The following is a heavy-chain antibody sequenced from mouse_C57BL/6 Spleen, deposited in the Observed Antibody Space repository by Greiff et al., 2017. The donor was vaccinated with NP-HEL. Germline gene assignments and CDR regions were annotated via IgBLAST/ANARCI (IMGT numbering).Heavy chain of an antibody. D-gene: IGHD2-5*01. J-gene: IGHJ4*01. CDR3: ARDSNYYYAMDY. V-gene: IGHV1-64*01. CDR1: GYTFTSYW. CDR2: IHPNSGGT. Sequence: VQLQQSGAELVKPGASVKLSCKASGYTFTSYWMHWVKQRPGQGLEWIGMIHPNSGGTNYNEKFKGKATLTVDKSSSTAYMQLSSLTSEDSAVYYCARDSNYYYAMDYWGQGTSVTVSS.